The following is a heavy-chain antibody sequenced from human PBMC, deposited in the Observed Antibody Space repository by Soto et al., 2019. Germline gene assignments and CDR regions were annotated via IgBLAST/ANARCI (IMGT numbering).Heavy chain of an antibody. CDR2: MNPNSGNT. CDR1: GYTFTSYD. V-gene: IGHV1-8*01. Sequence: GASVKVSCKASGYTFTSYDINWVRQATGQGLEWMGWMNPNSGNTGYAQKFQGRVTMTRNTSISTAYMELSSLRSEDTAVYYCARVYLKLYPLIDYWGQGTLVTVSS. D-gene: IGHD2-8*01. J-gene: IGHJ4*02. CDR3: ARVYLKLYPLIDY.